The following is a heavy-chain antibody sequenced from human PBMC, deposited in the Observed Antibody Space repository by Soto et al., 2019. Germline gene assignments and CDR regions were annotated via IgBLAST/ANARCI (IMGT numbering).Heavy chain of an antibody. V-gene: IGHV1-8*01. D-gene: IGHD2-2*01. J-gene: IGHJ6*03. CDR2: MNPNSGNT. Sequence: ASVKVSCKASGYTFTSYDINWVRQATGQGLEWMGWMNPNSGNTGYAQKFQGRVTMTRNTSISTAYMELSSLRSEDTAVYYCARGPYIVVVPAAIGSDYYYYMDVWGKGTTVTVS. CDR3: ARGPYIVVVPAAIGSDYYYYMDV. CDR1: GYTFTSYD.